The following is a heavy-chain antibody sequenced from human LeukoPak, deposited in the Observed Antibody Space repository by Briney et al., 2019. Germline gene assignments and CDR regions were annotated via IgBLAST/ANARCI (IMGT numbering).Heavy chain of an antibody. CDR2: ISGSGLST. CDR3: AKAYTSGSYFIDDAFDI. D-gene: IGHD3-10*01. J-gene: IGHJ3*02. CDR1: GFTFSSYA. Sequence: GGSLRLSCAASGFTFSSYAMSWVRQAPGKGLEWVSAISGSGLSTYYADSVKGRFSISRDNSKNTLYLQMNSLRAEDTAVYYCAKAYTSGSYFIDDAFDIRGQGTMVTASS. V-gene: IGHV3-23*01.